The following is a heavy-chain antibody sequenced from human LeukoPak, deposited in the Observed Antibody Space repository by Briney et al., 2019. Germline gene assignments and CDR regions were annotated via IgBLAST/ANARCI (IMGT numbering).Heavy chain of an antibody. V-gene: IGHV3-13*01. CDR3: ARGSEGIVGATTAGFDY. D-gene: IGHD1-26*01. J-gene: IGHJ4*02. CDR1: GFTFSSYD. Sequence: GGSLRLSCAASGFTFSSYDMHWVRQATGKGLEWVSAIGTAGDTYYPGSVKGRFTISRENAKNSLYLQMNSLRAGDTAVYYCARGSEGIVGATTAGFDYWGQGTLVTVSS. CDR2: IGTAGDT.